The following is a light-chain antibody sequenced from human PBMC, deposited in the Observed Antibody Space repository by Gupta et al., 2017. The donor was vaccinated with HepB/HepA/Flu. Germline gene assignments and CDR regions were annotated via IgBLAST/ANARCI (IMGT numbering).Light chain of an antibody. CDR1: QSIRNY. Sequence: DIQMTQSPSSLSASVGDRVTITCRASQSIRNYLNWYQHKPGKAPKLLIYSASTLQNEVPSRFSGSGSGTEFTLTISSLQPEDFAAYYCQQCLTTPITFGQGTQVEIK. V-gene: IGKV1-39*01. CDR3: QQCLTTPIT. J-gene: IGKJ5*01. CDR2: SAS.